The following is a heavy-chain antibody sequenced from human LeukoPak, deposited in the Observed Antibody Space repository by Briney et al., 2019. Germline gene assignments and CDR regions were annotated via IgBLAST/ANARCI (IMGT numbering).Heavy chain of an antibody. CDR1: GGSISSYY. J-gene: IGHJ4*02. V-gene: IGHV4-59*08. D-gene: IGHD6-13*01. Sequence: SETLSLTCTVSGGSISSYYWSWIRQPPGKGLEWIGYIYYSGSPNYNPSLKSRVTISVDTSKNQFSLKLSSVTAADTAVYYCARHESSSWFDYWGQGTLVTVSS. CDR3: ARHESSSWFDY. CDR2: IYYSGSP.